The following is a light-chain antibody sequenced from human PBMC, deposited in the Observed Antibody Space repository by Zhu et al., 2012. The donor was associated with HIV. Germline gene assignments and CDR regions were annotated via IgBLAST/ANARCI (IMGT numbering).Light chain of an antibody. J-gene: IGKJ2*01. Sequence: TITCRASQSFTSWLAWYQQKPGEAPKLLIYKTSYLQTGVPSRFSGRGSGTEFTLTINNLQPDDFATYFCEQYATYPYTFGQGTKVES. CDR3: EQYATYPYT. V-gene: IGKV1-5*03. CDR2: KTS. CDR1: QSFTSW.